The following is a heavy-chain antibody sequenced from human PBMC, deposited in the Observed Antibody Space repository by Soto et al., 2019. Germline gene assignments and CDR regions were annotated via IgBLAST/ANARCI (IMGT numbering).Heavy chain of an antibody. D-gene: IGHD3-3*01. CDR2: ISVYNGNT. V-gene: IGHV1-18*01. CDR1: GYTFTSYG. J-gene: IGHJ4*02. Sequence: ASVKVSCKASGYTFTSYGVSWVRQAPGQGFEWMGWISVYNGNTNYAQKLQGRVTMTTDTSTSTAYMELRSLRSDDTAVYYCARVYDFWSGYSNPFDYWGQGTLVTVSS. CDR3: ARVYDFWSGYSNPFDY.